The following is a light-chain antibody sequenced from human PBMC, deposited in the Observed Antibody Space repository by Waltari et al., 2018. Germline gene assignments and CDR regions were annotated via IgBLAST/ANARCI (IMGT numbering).Light chain of an antibody. CDR1: SSNIGAGYD. CDR3: QSYDSSLSGRI. CDR2: VKT. Sequence: QSVLTQPPSVSGAPGQRVTISCTGSSSNIGAGYDVHWYQQVPGTAPKLLIYVKTNRPAGVPDRFSGARSGTSASMAITGLRAEDEADYYCQSYDSSLSGRIFGGGTKVTVL. J-gene: IGLJ2*01. V-gene: IGLV1-40*01.